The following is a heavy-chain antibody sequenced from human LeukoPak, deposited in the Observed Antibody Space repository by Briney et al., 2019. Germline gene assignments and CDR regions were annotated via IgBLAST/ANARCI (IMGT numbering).Heavy chain of an antibody. CDR3: ANQEYMVRGVISHYYYYMDV. D-gene: IGHD3-10*01. V-gene: IGHV3-48*03. J-gene: IGHJ6*03. CDR2: ISSSGSTI. Sequence: GGSLRLSCAASGFTFSSYEMNWVRQAPGKGLEWVSYISSSGSTIYYADSVKGRFTISRDNSKNTLYLQMNSLRAEDTAVYYCANQEYMVRGVISHYYYYMDVWGKGTTVTISS. CDR1: GFTFSSYE.